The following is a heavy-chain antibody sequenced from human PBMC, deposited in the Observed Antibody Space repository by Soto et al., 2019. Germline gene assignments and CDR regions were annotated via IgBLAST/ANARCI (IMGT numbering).Heavy chain of an antibody. V-gene: IGHV5-51*01. Sequence: GESLKISCQGYGYTFTDYWIGWVRQMPGKGLELIGLIYPGDSDTRYSPSFQGRVTISADKSISTAFLQRSSLRASDTAMYYCASQKTVIRGPLSSNWFDPWGQGTLVTVSS. CDR1: GYTFTDYW. CDR2: IYPGDSDT. CDR3: ASQKTVIRGPLSSNWFDP. D-gene: IGHD1-1*01. J-gene: IGHJ5*02.